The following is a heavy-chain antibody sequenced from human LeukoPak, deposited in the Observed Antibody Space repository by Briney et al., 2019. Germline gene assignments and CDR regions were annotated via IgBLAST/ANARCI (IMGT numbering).Heavy chain of an antibody. CDR2: IRSKSKNYAT. CDR3: TLYRDDYNPFDC. V-gene: IGHV3-73*01. J-gene: IGHJ4*02. Sequence: GGSLRLSCAASESTFSDSAMHWVRQASGKGLEWVGRIRSKSKNYATAYAASVKGRFTISRDDSKNTAYLQMNSLRTEDTAMYYCTLYRDDYNPFDCWGQGTLVTVSS. D-gene: IGHD5-24*01. CDR1: ESTFSDSA.